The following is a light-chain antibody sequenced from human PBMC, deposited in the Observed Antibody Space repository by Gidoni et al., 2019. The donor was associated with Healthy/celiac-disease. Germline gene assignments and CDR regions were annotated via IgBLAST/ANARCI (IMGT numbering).Light chain of an antibody. CDR1: QSVSSN. CDR2: GAS. Sequence: EIVMTQSPATLSGSPGERATLSCRASQSVSSNLAWYQQKPGQAPRLLIYGASTRATGIPARFSGSGSGTEFTLTISSLQSEDFAVYYCQQYNNWLLLTFGGGTKVEIK. J-gene: IGKJ4*01. V-gene: IGKV3-15*01. CDR3: QQYNNWLLLT.